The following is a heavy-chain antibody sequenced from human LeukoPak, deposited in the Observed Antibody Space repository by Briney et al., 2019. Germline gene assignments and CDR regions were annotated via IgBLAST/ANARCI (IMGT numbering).Heavy chain of an antibody. J-gene: IGHJ4*02. CDR2: ISYDGSNK. CDR1: GFTFSSHA. CDR3: ARGYSGYDWGVDY. Sequence: GRSLRLSCAASGFTFSSHAMHWVRQAPGKGLEWVAVISYDGSNKYYADSVKGRFTISRDNSKNTLYLQMNSLRAEDTAVYYCARGYSGYDWGVDYWGQGTLVTVSS. V-gene: IGHV3-30-3*01. D-gene: IGHD5-12*01.